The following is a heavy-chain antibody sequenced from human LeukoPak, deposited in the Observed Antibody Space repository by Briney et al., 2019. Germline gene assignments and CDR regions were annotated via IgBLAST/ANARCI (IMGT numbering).Heavy chain of an antibody. Sequence: PSETLSLTCTVSGGSISSYYWSWIRQPPGKGLEWIGYIYYSGSTNYNPSLKSRVTISVDTSKNQFSLKLSSVTAADTAVYYCARGYRYYDSSGYYSLLGYYYGMDVWGQGTTVTVSS. CDR1: GGSISSYY. D-gene: IGHD3-22*01. V-gene: IGHV4-59*12. CDR2: IYYSGST. CDR3: ARGYRYYDSSGYYSLLGYYYGMDV. J-gene: IGHJ6*02.